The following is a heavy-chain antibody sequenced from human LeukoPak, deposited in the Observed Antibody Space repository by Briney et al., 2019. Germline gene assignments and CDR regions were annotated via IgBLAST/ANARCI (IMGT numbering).Heavy chain of an antibody. CDR3: ARHSDQYSSSWYDAFDI. CDR1: GGSISSYY. V-gene: IGHV4-59*08. J-gene: IGHJ3*02. D-gene: IGHD6-13*01. CDR2: TYYSGST. Sequence: SETLSLTCTVSGGSISSYYWSWIRQPPGKGLEWIGYTYYSGSTNYSPSLKSRVTISVDTSKNQFSLKLSSVTAADTAVYYCARHSDQYSSSWYDAFDIWGQGTMVTVSS.